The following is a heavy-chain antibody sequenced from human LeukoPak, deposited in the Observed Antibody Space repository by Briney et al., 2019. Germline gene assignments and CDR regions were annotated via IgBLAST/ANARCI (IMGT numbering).Heavy chain of an antibody. CDR2: ISGTGGTT. CDR1: GGSISSTS. J-gene: IGHJ4*02. Sequence: ETLSLTCTVSGGSISSTSNYWGWIRPAPGKGLEWVSTISGTGGTTYYADSVKGRFTISRDNSKNTLYLQMNSLRAEDTAVYYCAKDEAATYYYDSSCYPHWGQGTLVTVSS. V-gene: IGHV3-23*01. CDR3: AKDEAATYYYDSSCYPH. D-gene: IGHD3-22*01.